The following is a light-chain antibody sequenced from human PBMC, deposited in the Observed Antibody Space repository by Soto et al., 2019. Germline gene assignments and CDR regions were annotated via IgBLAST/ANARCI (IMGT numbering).Light chain of an antibody. CDR1: QIISSY. CDR2: AAS. CDR3: QQSYSTPYT. V-gene: IGKV1-39*01. J-gene: IGKJ2*01. Sequence: DIQMTQSPSSLSASVGDRGTITCRASQIISSYLNWYQQKPGKAPKLLIYAASSLQSGVPSRFSGRGSGTDFTLTISSLQPEDFATYYCQQSYSTPYTFGQGTKLEIK.